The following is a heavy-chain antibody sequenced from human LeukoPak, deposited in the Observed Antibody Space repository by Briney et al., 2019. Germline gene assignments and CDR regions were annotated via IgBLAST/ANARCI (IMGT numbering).Heavy chain of an antibody. D-gene: IGHD2-21*01. V-gene: IGHV4-59*01. CDR1: GGSXXSYY. J-gene: IGHJ4*02. Sequence: CXXSGGSXXSYYWSWIRQPPGKGLEWIGYIYYSGSTNYNPSLKSRVTISLDTSKNQFSLKLNSVTAADTAVYYCGXXXXXGSFYSPFDYWGQGTLVTVSS. CDR2: IYYSGST. CDR3: GXXXXXGSFYSPFDY.